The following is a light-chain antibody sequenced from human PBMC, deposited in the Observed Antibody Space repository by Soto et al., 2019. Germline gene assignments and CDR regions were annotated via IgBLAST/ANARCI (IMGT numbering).Light chain of an antibody. CDR3: QQSYSTPIT. CDR2: AAS. Sequence: DIQMTQSPSSLSASVGDRVNITCRASQSISSYLNWYQQKPGKAPKLLIYAASSLQSGVPSRFSGSGSGTDFTLTISSLQTEEFATYYCQQSYSTPITFGQGTRLEIK. CDR1: QSISSY. V-gene: IGKV1-39*01. J-gene: IGKJ5*01.